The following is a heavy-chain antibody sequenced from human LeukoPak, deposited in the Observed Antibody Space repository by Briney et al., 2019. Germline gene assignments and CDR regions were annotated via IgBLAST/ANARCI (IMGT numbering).Heavy chain of an antibody. Sequence: PGGSLRLSCAASGFTFSDYWMSWVRQAPGKGLEWVANINQDGSEKYYVASVTGRFTISRDNAKNSLYLQMNSLRVEDTAVYYCARRLYYYYGTDVWGQGTTVTVSS. J-gene: IGHJ6*02. D-gene: IGHD3-16*01. V-gene: IGHV3-7*01. CDR2: INQDGSEK. CDR1: GFTFSDYW. CDR3: ARRLYYYYGTDV.